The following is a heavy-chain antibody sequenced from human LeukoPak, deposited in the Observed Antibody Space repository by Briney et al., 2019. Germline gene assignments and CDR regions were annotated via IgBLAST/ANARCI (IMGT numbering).Heavy chain of an antibody. CDR1: GFTFSSYD. CDR3: ARRAGAYSHPYDY. V-gene: IGHV3-30*03. CDR2: VSYEGSTQ. J-gene: IGHJ4*02. D-gene: IGHD4/OR15-4a*01. Sequence: GGSLRLSCTPSGFTFSSYDMHWVRQAPGKGLEWVAVVSYEGSTQYYADSVKGRFTISRDNSKNTLYLQMNSLRAEDTAVYYCARRAGAYSHPYDYWGQGTLVTVSS.